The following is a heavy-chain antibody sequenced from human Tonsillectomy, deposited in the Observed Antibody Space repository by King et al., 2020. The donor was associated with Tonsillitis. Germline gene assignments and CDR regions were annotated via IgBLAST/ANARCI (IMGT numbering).Heavy chain of an antibody. V-gene: IGHV3-30*03. CDR1: GFTFSSYG. J-gene: IGHJ3*02. Sequence: QVQLVESGGGVVQPGRSLRLSCAASGFTFSSYGTHWVRQAPGKGLEWVAVISYDGSKKYYADSVKGRFTISRDNSKNTLFLQMNSLRAEDTAVYYCARGAAPHNDAFEMWGQGTMVVVSS. CDR3: ARGAAPHNDAFEM. CDR2: ISYDGSKK. D-gene: IGHD6-13*01.